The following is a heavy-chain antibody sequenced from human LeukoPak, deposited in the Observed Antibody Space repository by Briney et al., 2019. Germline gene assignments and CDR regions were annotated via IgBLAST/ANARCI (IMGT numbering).Heavy chain of an antibody. CDR3: AREWRGSVDAFDI. CDR2: IYSDGST. CDR1: GFTVSTNY. J-gene: IGHJ3*02. D-gene: IGHD3-10*01. V-gene: IGHV3-53*01. Sequence: GGALRLSCAASGFTVSTNYMTRGRPAPGKGLEWASFIYSDGSTYYADSVKGRFTISRDNSKNTLYLQMNSLRAEDTAVYYCAREWRGSVDAFDIWGQGTMVTVSS.